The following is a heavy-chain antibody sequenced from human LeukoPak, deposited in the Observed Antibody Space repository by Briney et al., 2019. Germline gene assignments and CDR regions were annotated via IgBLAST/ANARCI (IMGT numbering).Heavy chain of an antibody. Sequence: GGSLRLSGAASGFTFSTYVMTWVRQAPGKGLEWVSAISGSGGSTYNADSVKGRFTLSRDNSKNTLYLQMNSLRAEDTAVYYCGGSGSYYRLDYWGQGTLVTASS. J-gene: IGHJ4*02. CDR2: ISGSGGST. CDR3: GGSGSYYRLDY. CDR1: GFTFSTYV. V-gene: IGHV3-23*01. D-gene: IGHD3-10*01.